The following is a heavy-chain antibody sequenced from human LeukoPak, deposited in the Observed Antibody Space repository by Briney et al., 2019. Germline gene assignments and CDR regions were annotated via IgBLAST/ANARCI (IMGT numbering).Heavy chain of an antibody. Sequence: GGSLRLSCGASGFIFSDSAFHWVRQAPGKGLEWVALISYDGANTDYSDSVKGRFTISRDNSKKMVFLQMTSLTPEDSAMYFCASDKTLNDLLESWGQGTLVTVSS. CDR3: ASDKTLNDLLES. D-gene: IGHD1-1*01. V-gene: IGHV3-30-3*01. CDR2: ISYDGANT. J-gene: IGHJ4*02. CDR1: GFIFSDSA.